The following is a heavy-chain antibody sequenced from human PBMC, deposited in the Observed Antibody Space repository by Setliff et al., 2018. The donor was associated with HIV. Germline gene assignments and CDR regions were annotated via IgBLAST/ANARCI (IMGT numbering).Heavy chain of an antibody. V-gene: IGHV3-7*01. Sequence: GGSLRLSCAASGFTFTNYWMAWIRQAPGRGLEWAAIISNDGGREYYADSVKGRFTISRDNAKNSVYLQMHSLRVEDTAVYYCARSLYDSSMNVIWGQGTMVTVSS. CDR2: ISNDGGRE. CDR1: GFTFTNYW. D-gene: IGHD3-22*01. J-gene: IGHJ3*02. CDR3: ARSLYDSSMNVI.